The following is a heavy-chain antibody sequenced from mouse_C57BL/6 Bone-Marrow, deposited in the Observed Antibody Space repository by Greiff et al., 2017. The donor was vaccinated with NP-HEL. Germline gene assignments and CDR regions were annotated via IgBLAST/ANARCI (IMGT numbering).Heavy chain of an antibody. CDR1: GYAFSSSW. Sequence: QVQLKESGPELVKPGASVKISCKASGYAFSSSWMNWVKQRPGKGLEWIGRIYPGDGDTNYNGTFKGKATLTADKSSSTAYMQLSSLTSEDSAVYFCARYYYGSSYYYAMDDWGQGTSVTVSS. CDR2: IYPGDGDT. V-gene: IGHV1-82*01. CDR3: ARYYYGSSYYYAMDD. J-gene: IGHJ4*01. D-gene: IGHD1-1*01.